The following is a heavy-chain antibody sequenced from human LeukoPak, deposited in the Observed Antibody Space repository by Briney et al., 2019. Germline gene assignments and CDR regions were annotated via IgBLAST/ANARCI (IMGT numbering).Heavy chain of an antibody. CDR1: GYNFIVYY. CDR3: ARDRGSSWYPYYFDY. CDR2: ISAYNGNT. D-gene: IGHD6-13*01. V-gene: IGHV1-18*04. J-gene: IGHJ4*02. Sequence: ASVKVSCKASGYNFIVYYIHWLRQAPGQGLEWMGWISAYNGNTNYAQKLQGRVTMTTDTSTSTAYMELRSLRSDDTAVYYCARDRGSSWYPYYFDYWGQGTLVTVSS.